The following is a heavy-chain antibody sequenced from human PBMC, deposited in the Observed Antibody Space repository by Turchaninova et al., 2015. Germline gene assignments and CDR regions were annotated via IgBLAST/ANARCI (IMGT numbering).Heavy chain of an antibody. CDR3: ARSQPQDF. V-gene: IGHV4-34*01. CDR1: GGSFSGYW. CDR2: INHDGST. Sequence: QVQLQQWGAGLLKPSETLSLTCSVYGGSFSGYWWTWIRQAPGKGLEWIGEINHDGSTTYNPSLKGRIIMSVDTSKNQFSLKLSSVTAADTAVYYCARSQPQDFWGQGTLVTVSS. J-gene: IGHJ4*02.